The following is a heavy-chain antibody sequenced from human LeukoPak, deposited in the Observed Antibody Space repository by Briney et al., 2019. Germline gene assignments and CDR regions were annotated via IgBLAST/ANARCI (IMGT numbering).Heavy chain of an antibody. CDR2: IIPILGIA. Sequence: ASVKVSCKASGGTFSSYAISWVRQAPGQGLEWMGRIIPILGIANYAQKFQGRVTITADKSTSTAYMELSSLRSEDTAVYYCAREKGSGWCDYYYGMDVWGQGTTVTVSS. CDR1: GGTFSSYA. V-gene: IGHV1-69*04. J-gene: IGHJ6*02. D-gene: IGHD6-19*01. CDR3: AREKGSGWCDYYYGMDV.